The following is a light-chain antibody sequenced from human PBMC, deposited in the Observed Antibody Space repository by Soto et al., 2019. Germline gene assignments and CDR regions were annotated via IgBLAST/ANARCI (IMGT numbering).Light chain of an antibody. J-gene: IGKJ4*01. CDR3: QQANNLPLT. CDR2: AAS. Sequence: DIQMTQSPSSVSASVGDRVTITCRASQNINSWLAWYRQKPGKAPDLLIYAASTLQSGVPSRFSGSGSGTDFTLTISSLQPEDFATYYCQQANNLPLTFGGGTKVEIK. CDR1: QNINSW. V-gene: IGKV1D-12*01.